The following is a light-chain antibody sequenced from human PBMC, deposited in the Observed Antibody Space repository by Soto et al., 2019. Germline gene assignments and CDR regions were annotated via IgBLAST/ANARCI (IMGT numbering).Light chain of an antibody. CDR3: SSYTSSSIRYV. Sequence: QSVLTQPASVSGSPGQSITISCTGTSSDVGGYNYVSWYQQHPGKAPKLMIYDVSNRPSGVSNRFSGSKSGNTASLTISGLQAEDEADYYCSSYTSSSIRYVFGTGTKVT. CDR1: SSDVGGYNY. CDR2: DVS. V-gene: IGLV2-14*01. J-gene: IGLJ1*01.